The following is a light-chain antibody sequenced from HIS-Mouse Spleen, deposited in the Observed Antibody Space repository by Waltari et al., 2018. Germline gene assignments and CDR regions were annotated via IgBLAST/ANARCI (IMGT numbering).Light chain of an antibody. CDR2: GAS. V-gene: IGKV3-15*01. CDR1: QSVSSN. Sequence: EIVMTQSPATLSVSPGESATLSCRASQSVSSNLAWYQQKPGQAPRLLIYGASTRATGIPARFRGSGSGTEFTLTISSMQSEDFAVYYCQQYNNWPWTFGQGTKVEIK. CDR3: QQYNNWPWT. J-gene: IGKJ1*01.